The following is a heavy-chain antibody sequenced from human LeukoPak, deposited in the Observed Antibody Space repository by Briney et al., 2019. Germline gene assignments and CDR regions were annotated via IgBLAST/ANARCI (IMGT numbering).Heavy chain of an antibody. J-gene: IGHJ1*01. V-gene: IGHV3-9*01. CDR3: ARGYYYDSSGYYSAEYFQH. CDR1: GFTFDDYA. Sequence: PGGSLRLSCAASGFTFDDYAMHWVRQAPGKGLEWVSGISWDSGSIGYADSVKGRFTISRDNSKNTLYLQMNSLRAEDTAVYYCARGYYYDSSGYYSAEYFQHWGQGTLVTVSS. D-gene: IGHD3-22*01. CDR2: ISWDSGSI.